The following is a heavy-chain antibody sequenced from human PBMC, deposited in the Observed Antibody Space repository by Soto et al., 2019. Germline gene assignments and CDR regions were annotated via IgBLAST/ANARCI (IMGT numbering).Heavy chain of an antibody. Sequence: QLQLQESGPGLVKPSETLSLTCIVSGGSISSSSYYWGWIRQAPGKGLEWIGNIYYSGSTYYNPSLKSRVTISVDTSKTQFSLRLSSVTAADTAVYYCVRQRLGGTTPRVFDYWGQGTLVTVSS. J-gene: IGHJ4*02. CDR3: VRQRLGGTTPRVFDY. D-gene: IGHD1-7*01. CDR1: GGSISSSSYY. V-gene: IGHV4-39*01. CDR2: IYYSGST.